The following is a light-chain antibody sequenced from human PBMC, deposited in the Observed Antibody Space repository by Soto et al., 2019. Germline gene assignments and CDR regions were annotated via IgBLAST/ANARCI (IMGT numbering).Light chain of an antibody. CDR2: GAS. Sequence: EIVLTQSPGALSLSPGERATLSCRTSQSVSTNYLAWYQEKPGQAPRLLIYGASSRATGIPDRFSGSGSGTDVTLTISRLEPEDFSVYYCQHYGSSPPTWTFGQGTKVEI. CDR3: QHYGSSPPTWT. CDR1: QSVSTNY. J-gene: IGKJ1*01. V-gene: IGKV3-20*01.